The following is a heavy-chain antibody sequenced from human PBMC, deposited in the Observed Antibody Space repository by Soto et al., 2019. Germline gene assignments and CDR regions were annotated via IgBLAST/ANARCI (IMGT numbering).Heavy chain of an antibody. J-gene: IGHJ6*03. Sequence: QVQLVQSGAEVKKPGSSVKVSCKASGDTFSNHTISWVRQAPGQGLEWMGRIIPILGVANYAQKFQGRVKITADKSTTTAYMVLSSLRSADTDVYYCARVAEMGTVTEGYYYYMDVWGKGTTVTVSS. CDR1: GDTFSNHT. CDR2: IIPILGVA. V-gene: IGHV1-69*04. D-gene: IGHD4-17*01. CDR3: ARVAEMGTVTEGYYYYMDV.